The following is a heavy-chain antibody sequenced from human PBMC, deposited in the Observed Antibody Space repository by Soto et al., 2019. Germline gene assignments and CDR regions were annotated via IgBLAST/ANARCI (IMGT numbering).Heavy chain of an antibody. CDR2: ISGSGGST. V-gene: IGHV3-23*01. Sequence: PGGSLRLSCAASGFTFSSYAMSWVRQAPGKGLEWVSAISGSGGSTYYADSVKGRFTISRDNSKNTLYLQMNSLRAEDTAVYYCARRITGFLEWHPRVDYYMDGWGKGTTVTVSS. CDR3: ARRITGFLEWHPRVDYYMDG. J-gene: IGHJ6*03. CDR1: GFTFSSYA. D-gene: IGHD3-3*01.